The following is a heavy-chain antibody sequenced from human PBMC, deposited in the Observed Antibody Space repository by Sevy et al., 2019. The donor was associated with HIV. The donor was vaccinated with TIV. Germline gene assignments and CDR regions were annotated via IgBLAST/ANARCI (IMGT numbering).Heavy chain of an antibody. D-gene: IGHD3-22*01. Sequence: ASVKVSCKVSGYTLTELSVHWERQAPGKGLEWMATFDPEDDEKIYAQKFQGRVTMTEDTSTDTAYMELSSLRSEDTAVYYCATTKDYYDSSGYPFDYWGQGTLVTVSS. CDR2: FDPEDDEK. CDR3: ATTKDYYDSSGYPFDY. J-gene: IGHJ4*02. CDR1: GYTLTELS. V-gene: IGHV1-24*01.